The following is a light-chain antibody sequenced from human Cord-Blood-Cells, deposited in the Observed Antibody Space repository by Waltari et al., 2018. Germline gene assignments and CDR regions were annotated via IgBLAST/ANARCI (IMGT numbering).Light chain of an antibody. CDR1: QSVSSN. Sequence: EIVMTQSPATLSVSPGERATLSCRASQSVSSNLAWYQQKPGHAPRRLIDGASTRATGIPTRFSGSGAGTEFTLTISSLQSEDFAVYYCQQYNNWPLYTFGQGTKLEIK. CDR2: GAS. J-gene: IGKJ2*01. CDR3: QQYNNWPLYT. V-gene: IGKV3-15*01.